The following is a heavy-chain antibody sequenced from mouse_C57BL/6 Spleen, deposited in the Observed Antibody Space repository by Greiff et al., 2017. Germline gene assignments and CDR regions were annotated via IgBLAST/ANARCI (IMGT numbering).Heavy chain of an antibody. V-gene: IGHV3-6*01. CDR1: GYYITSGYY. J-gene: IGHJ3*01. Sequence: EVKLMESGPGLVKPSQSLSLTCSVTGYYITSGYYWHWIRKFPGNKLEWMGYISYDGSNKYNPSLKNRISITRDTSKNQFFLKLNSVTTEDTATYYWAREWKRAWFAYGGQWTLVTVSA. CDR2: ISYDGSN. CDR3: AREWKRAWFAY.